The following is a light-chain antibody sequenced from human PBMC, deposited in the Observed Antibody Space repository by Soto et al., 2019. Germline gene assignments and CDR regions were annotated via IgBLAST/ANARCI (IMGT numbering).Light chain of an antibody. J-gene: IGKJ1*01. V-gene: IGKV1-5*03. CDR2: KGS. Sequence: DIQMTQSPSTLSASVGDTVIITCRASQNINTWLAWHQQKPGKAPKLLISKGSSLERGVPSRFSGSGSGTEFTLNISSLQPGDIAPYYCQQYFRFRAFGQGTKVEIK. CDR1: QNINTW. CDR3: QQYFRFRA.